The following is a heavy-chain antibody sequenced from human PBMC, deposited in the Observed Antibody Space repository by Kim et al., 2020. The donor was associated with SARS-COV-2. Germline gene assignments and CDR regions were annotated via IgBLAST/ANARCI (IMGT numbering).Heavy chain of an antibody. J-gene: IGHJ4*02. CDR3: AREFRGTNDRHVDY. V-gene: IGHV1-46*01. CDR1: GYTFTSYY. CDR2: INPSGGST. D-gene: IGHD1-1*01. Sequence: ASVKVSCKASGYTFTSYYIHWVRQAPGQGLEWMGIINPSGGSTSYAQKFQGRVTMTSDASTRTVYMEMRSLRSEDTALYYCAREFRGTNDRHVDYWGQGTLVTVSS.